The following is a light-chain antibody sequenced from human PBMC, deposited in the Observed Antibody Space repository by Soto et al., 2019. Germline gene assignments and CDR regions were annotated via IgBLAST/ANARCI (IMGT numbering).Light chain of an antibody. CDR3: RSFRCGSVVL. V-gene: IGLV2-14*01. J-gene: IGLJ3*02. CDR1: SSDVGGYNY. Sequence: QSALTQPASVSGSPGQSITISCTGTSSDVGGYNYVSWYQQHPGKAPKLVIYGVTYRPSGVSARFSGSKFQNTASLTISGLQAEDEADYYCRSFRCGSVVLFGGGTKLTVL. CDR2: GVT.